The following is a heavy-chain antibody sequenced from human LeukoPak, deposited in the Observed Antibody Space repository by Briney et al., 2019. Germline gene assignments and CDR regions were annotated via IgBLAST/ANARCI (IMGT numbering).Heavy chain of an antibody. CDR3: ARAGPNHCSGGSWCPDFDY. J-gene: IGHJ4*02. CDR2: INHSGST. Sequence: PSETLSLTCTVSGDSISNYYWSWIRQSPGKGLEWIGEINHSGSTNYNPSLKSRVTISVDTSKNEFSLTLSSVTAADTAVYYCARAGPNHCSGGSWCPDFDYWGQGTLVTVSS. D-gene: IGHD2-15*01. CDR1: GDSISNYY. V-gene: IGHV4-34*01.